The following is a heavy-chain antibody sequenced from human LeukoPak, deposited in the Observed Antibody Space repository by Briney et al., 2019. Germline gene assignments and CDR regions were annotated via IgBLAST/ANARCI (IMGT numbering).Heavy chain of an antibody. J-gene: IGHJ6*03. V-gene: IGHV5-51*01. CDR3: ARQATVTKSYYYYYMDV. D-gene: IGHD4-17*01. Sequence: GESLKISCKGSGYSFTSYWIGWVRQMPGKGLEWMGIIYPGDSDTRYSPSFQGQVTISADKSISTAYLQWSSLKASDTAMYYCARQATVTKSYYYYYMDVWGKGTTVTISS. CDR1: GYSFTSYW. CDR2: IYPGDSDT.